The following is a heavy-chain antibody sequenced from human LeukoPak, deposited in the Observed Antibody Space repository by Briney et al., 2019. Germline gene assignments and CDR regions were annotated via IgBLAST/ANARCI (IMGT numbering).Heavy chain of an antibody. CDR1: GFPLSGYS. CDR3: ARDQFGKGNWFDP. J-gene: IGHJ5*02. Sequence: GGSLRLSRAASGFPLSGYSMTWVRQAPGKGLEWVSSINSGSDYILYADSVKGRFTISRDNAKNSLYLQMSSLRAEDTAVYYCARDQFGKGNWFDPWGQGTLVTVSS. V-gene: IGHV3-21*01. D-gene: IGHD3-10*01. CDR2: INSGSDYI.